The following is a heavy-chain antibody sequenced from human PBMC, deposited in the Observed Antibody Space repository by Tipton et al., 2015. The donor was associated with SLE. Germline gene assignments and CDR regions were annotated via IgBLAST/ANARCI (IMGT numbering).Heavy chain of an antibody. J-gene: IGHJ4*02. Sequence: LVKPTETLSLTCAISGDSVATKGAAWNWIRQSPSRGLEWLGRIYYQSKWYSDFAVSVQSRITIIPDTSENHFSLQLNSVTPEDTAIYYCARGWLRTGFAFWGQGTLVTVSS. CDR2: IYYQSKWYS. V-gene: IGHV6-1*01. CDR1: GDSVATKGAA. CDR3: ARGWLRTGFAF. D-gene: IGHD3-16*01.